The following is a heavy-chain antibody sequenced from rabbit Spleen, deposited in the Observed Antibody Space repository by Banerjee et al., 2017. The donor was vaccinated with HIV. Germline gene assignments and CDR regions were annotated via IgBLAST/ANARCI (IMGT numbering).Heavy chain of an antibody. D-gene: IGHD4-1*01. CDR2: IYAGSSGST. Sequence: QSLEESGGDLVKPGASLTLTCTASGFSFNDNYYMCWVRQAPGKGLECIACIYAGSSGSTYYASWAKGRFTISKTSSTTVTLQMTSLTAADTATYFCATNHYTGDFNLWGPGTLVTVS. CDR3: ATNHYTGDFNL. J-gene: IGHJ4*01. V-gene: IGHV1S40*01. CDR1: GFSFNDNYY.